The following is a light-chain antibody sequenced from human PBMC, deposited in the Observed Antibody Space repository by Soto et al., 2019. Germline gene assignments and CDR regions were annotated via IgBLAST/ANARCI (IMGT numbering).Light chain of an antibody. CDR2: GAS. V-gene: IGKV3-20*01. J-gene: IGKJ1*01. Sequence: EIVLTQSPGTLSLSPGERATLSCRASQSVGSSYLAWYQQRPGQAPSLLIYGASTRATGIPDRFSGSGSGTDFTLTISRLEPEDFAVYFCKQPWTFGQGTKVEVK. CDR3: KQPWT. CDR1: QSVGSSY.